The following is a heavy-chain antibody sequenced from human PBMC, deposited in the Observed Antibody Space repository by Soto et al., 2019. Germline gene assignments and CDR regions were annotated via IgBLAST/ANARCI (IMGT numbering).Heavy chain of an antibody. CDR1: GFTFSSYS. CDR2: ISSSSSYI. CDR3: ARGGRTNYAIDY. J-gene: IGHJ4*02. D-gene: IGHD4-4*01. Sequence: TGGSLRLSCAASGFTFSSYSMNWVRQAPGKGLEWVSSISSSSSYIYYADSVKGRFTLSRDNAKSSLYLRMNSLRAEDTAVYYCARGGRTNYAIDYWGQGTRVTVSS. V-gene: IGHV3-21*01.